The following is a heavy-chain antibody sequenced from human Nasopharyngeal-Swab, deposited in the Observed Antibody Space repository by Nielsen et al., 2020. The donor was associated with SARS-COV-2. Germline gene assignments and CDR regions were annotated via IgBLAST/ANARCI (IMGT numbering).Heavy chain of an antibody. Sequence: SETLSLTCTVSGGSISSGGYYWSWIRQHPGKGLEWIGYIYYSGSTYYNPSLKSRVTISVDTSKNQFSLKLSPVTAADTAVYYCARERGELLVYYYYYMDVWGKGTTVTVSS. CDR1: GGSISSGGYY. J-gene: IGHJ6*03. CDR2: IYYSGST. D-gene: IGHD3-10*01. CDR3: ARERGELLVYYYYYMDV. V-gene: IGHV4-31*03.